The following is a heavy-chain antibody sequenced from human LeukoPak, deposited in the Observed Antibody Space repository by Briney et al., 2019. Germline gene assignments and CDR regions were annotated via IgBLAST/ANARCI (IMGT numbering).Heavy chain of an antibody. CDR2: ISGSGGST. CDR1: GFTFSSYG. CDR3: AKAGDDSSGYYYLNSFDY. J-gene: IGHJ4*02. V-gene: IGHV3-23*01. Sequence: GGSLRLSCAASGFTFSSYGMSWVRQAPGKGLEWVSAISGSGGSTYYADSVKGRFTISRDNSKNTLYLQMNSLRAEDTAVYYCAKAGDDSSGYYYLNSFDYWGQGTLVTVSS. D-gene: IGHD3-22*01.